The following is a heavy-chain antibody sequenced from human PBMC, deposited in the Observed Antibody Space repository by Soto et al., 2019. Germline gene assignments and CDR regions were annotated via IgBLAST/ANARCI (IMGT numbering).Heavy chain of an antibody. D-gene: IGHD6-19*01. CDR2: ISGSGGST. Sequence: EAQLLESGGDLVQSGGSLRLSCAASGFTFSIYGMTWVRQAPGKGLEWASAISGSGGSTYYADSVKGRFTISRDDSNNTLYLQMISLRVEDTAVYYCDRRDQQCWGQGALVMVSS. CDR1: GFTFSIYG. J-gene: IGHJ4*02. V-gene: IGHV3-23*01. CDR3: DRRDQQC.